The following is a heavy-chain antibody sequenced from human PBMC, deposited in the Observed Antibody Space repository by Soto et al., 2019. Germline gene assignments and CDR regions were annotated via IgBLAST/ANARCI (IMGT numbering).Heavy chain of an antibody. CDR2: ISNDGNNK. D-gene: IGHD2-8*01. CDR1: GFTFSHYG. J-gene: IGHJ4*02. CDR3: AKDRVSEHTNSWPQGH. V-gene: IGHV3-30*18. Sequence: QAGGSLRLSCAASGFTFSHYGMHWVRQAPGKELEWVAVISNDGNNKYYADSVKGRFTISRDNSKNTLDLQLNSLRAEDTAVYFCAKDRVSEHTNSWPQGHWGQGALVTVSS.